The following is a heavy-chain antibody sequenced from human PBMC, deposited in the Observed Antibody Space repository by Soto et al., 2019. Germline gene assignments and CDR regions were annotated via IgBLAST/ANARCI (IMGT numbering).Heavy chain of an antibody. Sequence: GGSLRLSCAASGFTFSSYSMNWVRQAPGKGLEWVSSISSSSSYIYYADSVKGRFTISRDNAKNSLYLQMNSLRAEDTAVYYCARLWLVTIHYYYYMDVWGKGTTVTVSS. CDR3: ARLWLVTIHYYYYMDV. V-gene: IGHV3-21*01. CDR1: GFTFSSYS. D-gene: IGHD6-6*01. CDR2: ISSSSSYI. J-gene: IGHJ6*03.